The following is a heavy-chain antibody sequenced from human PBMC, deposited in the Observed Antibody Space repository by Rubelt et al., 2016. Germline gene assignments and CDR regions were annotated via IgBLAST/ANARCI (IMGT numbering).Heavy chain of an antibody. V-gene: IGHV1-3*01. CDR3: ARGYCSGGSCYYFDY. Sequence: QVQLVQSGAEVKKPGASVKVSCKASGYTFTSYAMHWVRQAPGQRLEWMGWINDGNGNTKYSQKFQGRVTITRDASSSTAYMELSSLRSEDTAVYYCARGYCSGGSCYYFDYWGQGTLVTVSS. J-gene: IGHJ4*02. CDR1: GYTFTSYA. D-gene: IGHD2-15*01. CDR2: INDGNGNT.